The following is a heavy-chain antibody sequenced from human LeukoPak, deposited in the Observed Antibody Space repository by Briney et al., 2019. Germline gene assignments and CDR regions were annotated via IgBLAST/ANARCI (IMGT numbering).Heavy chain of an antibody. CDR1: GGSISSYY. D-gene: IGHD1-26*01. V-gene: IGHV4-4*07. Sequence: PSETLSLTCTVSGGSISSYYWSWIRQPAGKGLEWIGRIYTSGSTNYNPSLKSRVTMSVDTSKNQFSLKLSSVTAADTAVYYCARSPIVGATSYYYYYMDVWGKGTTVTISS. J-gene: IGHJ6*03. CDR2: IYTSGST. CDR3: ARSPIVGATSYYYYYMDV.